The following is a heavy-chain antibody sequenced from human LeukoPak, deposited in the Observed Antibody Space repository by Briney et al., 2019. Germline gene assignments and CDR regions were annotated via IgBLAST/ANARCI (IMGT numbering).Heavy chain of an antibody. Sequence: SETLSLTCTVSGGSISDYYWSWIRQPPGKGLEWIGYIYYSGSTNYNPSLKSRVTISVDTSKNQFSLRLSSVTAADTAVYYCAKVDDSSVIDYWGQGTLVTVSS. CDR1: GGSISDYY. D-gene: IGHD3-22*01. J-gene: IGHJ4*02. CDR2: IYYSGST. V-gene: IGHV4-59*01. CDR3: AKVDDSSVIDY.